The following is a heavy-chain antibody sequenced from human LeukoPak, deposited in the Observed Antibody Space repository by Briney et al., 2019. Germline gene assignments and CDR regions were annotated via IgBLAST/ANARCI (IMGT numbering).Heavy chain of an antibody. CDR1: GFSFSGYW. Sequence: GGSLRLSCAASGFSFSGYWMSWVRQAPGKGLEWVANIKKDGSETHYLDSVKGRFTISRDNAKNSLYLQMNSLRAEDTAVYYCARDLRDYYDSSGSLYYFDYWGQGTLVTVSS. J-gene: IGHJ4*02. V-gene: IGHV3-7*01. D-gene: IGHD3-22*01. CDR2: IKKDGSET. CDR3: ARDLRDYYDSSGSLYYFDY.